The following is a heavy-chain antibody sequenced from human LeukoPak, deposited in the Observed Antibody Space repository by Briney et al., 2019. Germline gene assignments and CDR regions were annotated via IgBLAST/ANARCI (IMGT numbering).Heavy chain of an antibody. D-gene: IGHD3-16*01. J-gene: IGHJ4*02. CDR1: GFTSSNAW. CDR3: TSGVSSVH. CDR2: ITSKNAGSTT. Sequence: GGSLRLSCAATGFTSSNAWMSWVRQAPGKGLEWVGRITSKNAGSTTDYAAPVKGRFTNSRADSKNTLYLQMNSLKTEDTAVYCCTSGVSSVHWGQGTLVTVSS. V-gene: IGHV3-15*01.